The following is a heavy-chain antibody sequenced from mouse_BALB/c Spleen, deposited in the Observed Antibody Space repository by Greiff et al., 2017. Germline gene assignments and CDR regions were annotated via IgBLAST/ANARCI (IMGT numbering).Heavy chain of an antibody. CDR3: AKGNGNGDFDY. CDR2: ISSGGSYT. V-gene: IGHV5-6*01. D-gene: IGHD2-1*01. Sequence: VQLKESGGDLVKPGGSLKLSCAASGFTFSSYGMSWVRQTPDKRLEWVATISSGGSYTYYPDSVKGRFTISRDNAKNTLYLQMSSLKSEDTAMYYCAKGNGNGDFDYWGQGTTLTVSS. CDR1: GFTFSSYG. J-gene: IGHJ2*01.